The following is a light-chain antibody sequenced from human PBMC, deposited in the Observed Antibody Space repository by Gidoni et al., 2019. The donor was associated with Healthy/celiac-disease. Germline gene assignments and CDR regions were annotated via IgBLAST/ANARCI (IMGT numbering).Light chain of an antibody. Sequence: HSVLTHPPSVSGAPGQRVTISCTGSSSNIGAVYDVHWYQQLPGTAPKLLIYGNSNRPSGVPDRFSGSKSGTSASLAITGLQAEDEADYYCQSYDSSLSGSVFGGGTKLTVL. CDR1: SSNIGAVYD. V-gene: IGLV1-40*01. J-gene: IGLJ2*01. CDR3: QSYDSSLSGSV. CDR2: GNS.